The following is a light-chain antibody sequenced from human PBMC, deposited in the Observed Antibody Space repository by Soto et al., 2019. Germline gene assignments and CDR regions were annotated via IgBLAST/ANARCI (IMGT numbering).Light chain of an antibody. CDR2: DAS. V-gene: IGKV1-5*01. CDR3: QQSYTTPVT. Sequence: DIQMTQPPSTLSASVGDRVTVTCRASQTIGSWLAWYQQKPGRAPKLLIFDASSLESGVPSRFSGNGSGTEFTLTISGLQPDDFASYYCQQSYTTPVTFGQGTRLEIK. CDR1: QTIGSW. J-gene: IGKJ5*01.